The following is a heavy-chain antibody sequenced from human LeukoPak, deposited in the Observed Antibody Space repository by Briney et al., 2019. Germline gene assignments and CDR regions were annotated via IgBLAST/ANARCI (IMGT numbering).Heavy chain of an antibody. CDR2: IDYSGST. J-gene: IGHJ1*01. CDR1: GGSISTYY. Sequence: SETLSLTCTVSGGSISTYYWSWIRQTPGKGLQWIGYIDYSGSTNYNPSLKSRVIISVDTSKNQFSLKLTSVTAADTAVYYRARGRPFHDWGQGTLVTVSS. CDR3: ARGRPFHD. V-gene: IGHV4-59*01.